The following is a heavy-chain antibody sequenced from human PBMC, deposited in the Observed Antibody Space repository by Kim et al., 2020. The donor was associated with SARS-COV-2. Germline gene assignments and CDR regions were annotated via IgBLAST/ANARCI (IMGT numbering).Heavy chain of an antibody. CDR2: IYYSGST. V-gene: IGHV4-31*03. Sequence: SETLSLTCTVSGGSISSGGYYWSWIRQHPGKGLEWIGYIYYSGSTYYNPSLKSRVTISVDTSKNQFSLKLSSVTAADTAVYYCARDVAAGPYGMDVWGQGTTVTVSS. CDR1: GGSISSGGYY. J-gene: IGHJ6*02. CDR3: ARDVAAGPYGMDV. D-gene: IGHD2-21*01.